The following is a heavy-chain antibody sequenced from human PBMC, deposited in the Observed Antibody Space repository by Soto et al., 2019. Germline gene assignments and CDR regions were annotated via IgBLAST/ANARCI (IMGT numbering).Heavy chain of an antibody. V-gene: IGHV1-2*02. CDR1: GYTFTGYY. CDR3: ARVSVEYSSSLAY. Sequence: QVQLVQSGAEVKKPGASVKVSCKASGYTFTGYYMHWVRQAPGQGLEWMGWINPNSGGTNYAQKLQGRVTMARDTSISTAYMELSRLRSDDTAVYYCARVSVEYSSSLAYWGQGTLVTVSS. CDR2: INPNSGGT. D-gene: IGHD6-6*01. J-gene: IGHJ4*02.